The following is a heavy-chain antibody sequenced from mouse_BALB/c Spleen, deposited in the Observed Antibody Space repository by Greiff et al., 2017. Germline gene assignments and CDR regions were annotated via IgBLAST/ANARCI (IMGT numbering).Heavy chain of an antibody. CDR2: IWTGGGT. V-gene: IGHV2-9-2*01. CDR1: GFSLTSYD. Sequence: VKLMESGPGLVAPSQSLSITCTVSGFSLTSYDISWIRQPPGKGLEWLGVIWTGGGTNYNSAFMSRLSISKDNSKSQVFLKMNSLQTDDTAIYYCVRDNAMDYWGQGTSVTVSS. J-gene: IGHJ4*01. CDR3: VRDNAMDY.